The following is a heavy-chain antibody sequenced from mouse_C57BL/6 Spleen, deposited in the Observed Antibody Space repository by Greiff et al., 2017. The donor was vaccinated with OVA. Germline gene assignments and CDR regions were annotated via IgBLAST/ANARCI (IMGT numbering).Heavy chain of an antibody. D-gene: IGHD2-3*01. V-gene: IGHV1-15*01. CDR3: TRWGDGLYY. Sequence: VQLQQSGAELVRPGASVTLSCKASGYTFTDYEMHWVKQTPVHGLEWIGAIDPETGGTAYNQKFKGKAILTADKSSSTAYMELRSLTSEDSAVYYCTRWGDGLYYWGQGTTLTVSS. J-gene: IGHJ2*01. CDR1: GYTFTDYE. CDR2: IDPETGGT.